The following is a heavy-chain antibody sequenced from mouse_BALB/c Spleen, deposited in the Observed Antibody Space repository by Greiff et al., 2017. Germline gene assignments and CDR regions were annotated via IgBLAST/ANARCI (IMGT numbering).Heavy chain of an antibody. J-gene: IGHJ4*01. CDR3: ARERDY. Sequence: EVQLQESGGGLVQPGGSLRLSCATSGFTFTDYYMSWVRQPPGKALEWLGFIRNKANGYTTEYSASVKGRFTISRDNSQSILYLQMNTLRAEDSATYYCARERDYWGQGTSVTVSS. CDR1: GFTFTDYY. V-gene: IGHV7-3*02. CDR2: IRNKANGYTT.